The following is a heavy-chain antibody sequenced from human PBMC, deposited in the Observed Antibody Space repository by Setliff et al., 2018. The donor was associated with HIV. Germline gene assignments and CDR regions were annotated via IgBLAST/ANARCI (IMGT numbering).Heavy chain of an antibody. CDR1: GFTFSNAW. J-gene: IGHJ6*02. CDR2: IKSKTDGGTT. V-gene: IGHV3-15*01. D-gene: IGHD1-20*01. Sequence: GGSLRLSCAASGFTFSNAWMSWVRQAPGKGLEWVGRIKSKTDGGTTDYAAPVKGRFTISRDDSKNTLYLQMNSLKTEDTAVYYCTTVKWNDDYYYYGMDVWGQGTTVTVSS. CDR3: TTVKWNDDYYYYGMDV.